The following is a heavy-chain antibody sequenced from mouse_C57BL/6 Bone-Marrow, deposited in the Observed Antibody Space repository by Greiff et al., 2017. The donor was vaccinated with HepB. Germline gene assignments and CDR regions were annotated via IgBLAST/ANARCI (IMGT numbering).Heavy chain of an antibody. V-gene: IGHV1-72*01. J-gene: IGHJ2*01. Sequence: QVQLQQPGAELVKPGASVKLSCKASGYTFTSYWMHWVKQRPGQGLEWIGRIDPNSGGTKYNEKFKSKATLTVDKPSSTAYMQLSSLTSEDSAVYYCAREDYYGSSIDDWGQGTTLTVAS. CDR2: IDPNSGGT. CDR3: AREDYYGSSIDD. CDR1: GYTFTSYW. D-gene: IGHD1-1*01.